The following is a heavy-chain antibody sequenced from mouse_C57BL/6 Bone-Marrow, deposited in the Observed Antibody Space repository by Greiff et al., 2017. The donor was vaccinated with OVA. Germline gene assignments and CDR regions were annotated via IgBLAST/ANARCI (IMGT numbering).Heavy chain of an antibody. Sequence: EVQLVESGGGLVQPGGSLKLSCAASGFTFSDYYMYWVRQTPEKRLEWVAYISNGGGSTYYPDTVKGRFTISRDNAKNTLYLQMSRLKSEDTAMYYCARHGETLDYWGQGTTLTVSS. CDR1: GFTFSDYY. J-gene: IGHJ2*01. V-gene: IGHV5-12*01. CDR3: ARHGETLDY. CDR2: ISNGGGST.